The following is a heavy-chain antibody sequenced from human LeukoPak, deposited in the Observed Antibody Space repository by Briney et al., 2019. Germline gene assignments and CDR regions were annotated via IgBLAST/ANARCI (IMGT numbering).Heavy chain of an antibody. V-gene: IGHV1-69*04. D-gene: IGHD3-16*01. CDR2: IIPILGIA. Sequence: GSSVKVSCKASGGTFSSYAISWVRQAPGQGLEWMGRIIPILGIANYAQKFQGRVTITADKSTSTAYMELSSLRSEDTAVYYCASQGGDNWFDPWGQGTLVTVSS. J-gene: IGHJ5*02. CDR3: ASQGGDNWFDP. CDR1: GGTFSSYA.